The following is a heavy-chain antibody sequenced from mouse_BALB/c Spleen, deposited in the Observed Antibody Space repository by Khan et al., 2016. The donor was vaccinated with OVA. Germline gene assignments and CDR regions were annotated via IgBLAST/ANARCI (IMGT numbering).Heavy chain of an antibody. V-gene: IGHV2-9*02. Sequence: QVQLKESGPGLVAPSQSLSITCTVSGFSLTTYGVHWVRQPPGKGLEWLGVIWAGGSTNYNSALMSRLSISKDNSTSQAFLKMNSRQTDDTAMYYGARAYFYVSWFAYWGQGTLVTVSA. CDR2: IWAGGST. D-gene: IGHD1-1*01. CDR1: GFSLTTYG. J-gene: IGHJ3*01. CDR3: ARAYFYVSWFAY.